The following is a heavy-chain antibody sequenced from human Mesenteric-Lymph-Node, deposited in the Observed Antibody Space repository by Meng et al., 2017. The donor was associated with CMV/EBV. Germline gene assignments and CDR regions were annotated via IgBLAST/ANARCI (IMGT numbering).Heavy chain of an antibody. CDR1: GGSISSYY. CDR2: VYHAGST. D-gene: IGHD3-22*01. Sequence: SETLSLTCTVSGGSISSYYWSWIRQPPGKGLEWIGYVYHAGSTKYNPSLKSRVTISVDTSKNQFSLKLSSVTAADTAVYYCARGGAMIVVDDAFDIWGQGTMVTVSS. CDR3: ARGGAMIVVDDAFDI. J-gene: IGHJ3*02. V-gene: IGHV4-59*01.